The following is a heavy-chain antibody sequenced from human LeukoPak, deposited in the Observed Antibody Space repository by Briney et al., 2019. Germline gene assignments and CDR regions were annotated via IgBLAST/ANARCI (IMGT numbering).Heavy chain of an antibody. V-gene: IGHV3-23*01. Sequence: GGSLRLSCAASGFTFSSYAMSWVRQAPGKGREWVSVISGSGGSTYYADSVKGRFTISRDNSKNTLYLQMNSLRAEDTAVYYCASQPFDWSPSLNWFDPWGQGTLVTVSS. CDR1: GFTFSSYA. D-gene: IGHD3-9*01. CDR3: ASQPFDWSPSLNWFDP. J-gene: IGHJ5*02. CDR2: ISGSGGST.